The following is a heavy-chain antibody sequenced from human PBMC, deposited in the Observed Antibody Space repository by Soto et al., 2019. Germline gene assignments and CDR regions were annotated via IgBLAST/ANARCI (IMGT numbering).Heavy chain of an antibody. V-gene: IGHV2-5*02. J-gene: IGHJ5*02. CDR1: GFSLSTSEVG. CDR2: IYWDDDK. CDR3: AHAPGIAVTTNWFDP. D-gene: IGHD6-19*01. Sequence: SGPTLVNPTQTLTLTCTFSGFSLSTSEVGVGWIRQPPGKALQWLALIYWDDDKRYSPSLKSRLTITKDTSKNQVVLTMTNMDPVDTATYYCAHAPGIAVTTNWFDPWGQGILGTVSS.